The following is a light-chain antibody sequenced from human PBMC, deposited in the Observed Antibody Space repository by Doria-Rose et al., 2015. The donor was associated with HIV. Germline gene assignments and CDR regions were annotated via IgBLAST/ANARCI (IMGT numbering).Light chain of an antibody. V-gene: IGKV4-1*01. CDR1: QSLLYTSKNY. CDR3: QQYYDTPS. CDR2: WAS. Sequence: VLTQSPESLGMSLGERATLNCKSNQSLLYTSKNYLAWYQQKPVQPPKLLIYWASTRQSGVPARFSGSGSGTDFTLTISGLEAEDVAVYYCQQYYDTPSFGPGTTVDIK. J-gene: IGKJ3*01.